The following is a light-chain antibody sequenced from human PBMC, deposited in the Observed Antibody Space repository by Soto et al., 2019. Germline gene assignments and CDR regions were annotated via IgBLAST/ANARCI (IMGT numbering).Light chain of an antibody. CDR1: QSVSGDY. CDR3: QQYGSSPQP. J-gene: IGKJ1*01. Sequence: VLTQSPGTLSLSAGQRATLSFRASQSVSGDYIAWYQQKPGQAPRLLIYGASSRATGIPDRFSGSGSGTDFTLTISRLGPEDFAVYYCQQYGSSPQPFGQGTKVDIK. CDR2: GAS. V-gene: IGKV3-20*01.